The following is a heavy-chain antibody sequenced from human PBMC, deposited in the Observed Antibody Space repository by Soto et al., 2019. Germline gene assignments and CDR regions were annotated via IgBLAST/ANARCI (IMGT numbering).Heavy chain of an antibody. CDR3: ARDDRSSGPFDY. CDR1: GGSVSSGSYY. D-gene: IGHD6-19*01. V-gene: IGHV4-61*01. CDR2: IYYSGST. J-gene: IGHJ4*02. Sequence: SETLSLTCTVSGGSVSSGSYYWSWIRQPPGKGLEWIGYIYYSGSTNYNPSLKSRVTISVDTSKNQFSLKLSSVTAADTAVYYCARDDRSSGPFDYWGQGALVTVSS.